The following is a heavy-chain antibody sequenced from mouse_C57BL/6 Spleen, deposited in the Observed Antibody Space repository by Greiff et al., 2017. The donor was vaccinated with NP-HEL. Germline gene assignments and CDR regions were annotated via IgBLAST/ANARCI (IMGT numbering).Heavy chain of an antibody. D-gene: IGHD2-3*01. J-gene: IGHJ2*01. CDR1: GYTFTDYY. Sequence: EVKLQQSGPELVKPGASVKISCKASGYTFTDYYMNWVKQSHGKSLEWIGDINPNNGGTSYNQKFKGKATLTVDKSSSTAYMQLRSLPSEDSAVYYCARSIDGYYFDYWGQGTTLTVSS. CDR2: INPNNGGT. V-gene: IGHV1-26*01. CDR3: ARSIDGYYFDY.